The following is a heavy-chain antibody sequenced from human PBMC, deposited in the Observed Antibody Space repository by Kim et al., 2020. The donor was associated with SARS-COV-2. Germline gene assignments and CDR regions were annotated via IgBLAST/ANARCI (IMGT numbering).Heavy chain of an antibody. CDR1: GFTVSSNY. V-gene: IGHV3-53*01. Sequence: GGSLRLSCAASGFTVSSNYMSWVRQAPGKGLEWVSVIYSGGSTYYADSVKGRFTISRDNSTNTLYLQMNSLRAEDTAVYYCARDFIFGPDYSYYGMDVWGKGTTVTVPS. CDR2: IYSGGST. D-gene: IGHD3-16*01. CDR3: ARDFIFGPDYSYYGMDV. J-gene: IGHJ6*04.